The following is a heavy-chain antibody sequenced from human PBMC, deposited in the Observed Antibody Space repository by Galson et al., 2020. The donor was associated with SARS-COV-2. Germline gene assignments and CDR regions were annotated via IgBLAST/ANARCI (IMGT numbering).Heavy chain of an antibody. D-gene: IGHD1-26*01. CDR2: IFSNDEK. CDR3: ARINRELLWGYYYYYGMDV. Sequence: KMSGPTLVKPTETLTLTCTVSGFSLSNARMGVSWIRQPPGKALEWLAHIFSNDEKSYSTSLKSRLTISKDTSKSQVVLTMTNMDPVDTATYYCARINRELLWGYYYYYGMDVWGQGTTVTVSS. J-gene: IGHJ6*02. CDR1: GFSLSNARMG. V-gene: IGHV2-26*01.